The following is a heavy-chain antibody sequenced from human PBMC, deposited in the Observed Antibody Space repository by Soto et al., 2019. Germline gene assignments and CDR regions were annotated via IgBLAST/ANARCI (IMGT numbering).Heavy chain of an antibody. J-gene: IGHJ5*02. Sequence: SETLSLTCTVSGGSISRSRYYWGWIRQPPGKGLEWIGSIYYSGSTYYNPSLKSRVTISVDTSKNQFSLKLSSVTAADTAVYYCARLLLGYRSQNRFAPWAQGTLVPVSS. V-gene: IGHV4-39*01. CDR3: ARLLLGYRSQNRFAP. CDR1: GGSISRSRYY. CDR2: IYYSGST. D-gene: IGHD6-13*01.